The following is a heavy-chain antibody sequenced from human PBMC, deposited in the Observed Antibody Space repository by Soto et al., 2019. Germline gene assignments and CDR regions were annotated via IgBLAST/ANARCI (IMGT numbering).Heavy chain of an antibody. CDR3: AKCNYRGFEYYYDSSGYWPAYY. J-gene: IGHJ4*02. CDR2: ISGSDGST. V-gene: IGHV3-23*01. Sequence: PGGSLRLSCAASGFTFSSYAMSWVRQAPGKGLEWVSAISGSDGSTYYAESVKGRFTISRDNSKNTLYLQMNSLRAEDTAVYYCAKCNYRGFEYYYDSSGYWPAYYWGQGTLVTVSS. CDR1: GFTFSSYA. D-gene: IGHD3-22*01.